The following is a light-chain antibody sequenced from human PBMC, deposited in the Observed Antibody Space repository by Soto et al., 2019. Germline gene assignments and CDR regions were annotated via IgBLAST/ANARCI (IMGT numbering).Light chain of an antibody. V-gene: IGKV3-20*01. Sequence: EIVLTQSPGTLSLSPGERATLSCRASQSVSNTYLAWYQQKPGQAPRLLIYDASSRSTGIPYRFSGSGSGTDFTLTISRLDPEDFAVYYCQQYGRSPGLFTFGPGTKVDIK. CDR1: QSVSNTY. CDR2: DAS. J-gene: IGKJ3*01. CDR3: QQYGRSPGLFT.